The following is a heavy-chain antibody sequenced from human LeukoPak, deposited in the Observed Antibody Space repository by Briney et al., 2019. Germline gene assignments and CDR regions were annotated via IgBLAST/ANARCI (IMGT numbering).Heavy chain of an antibody. Sequence: ASVKVSCKASGYTFTRYYMHWVRQAPGQGLEWMGWINPNSGGTNYAQKFQGRVTMTRDTSISTAYMELSRLRSDDTAVYYCARDYTGGSGYDLGGFDYWGQGTLVTVSS. D-gene: IGHD5-12*01. J-gene: IGHJ4*02. CDR2: INPNSGGT. CDR3: ARDYTGGSGYDLGGFDY. V-gene: IGHV1-2*02. CDR1: GYTFTRYY.